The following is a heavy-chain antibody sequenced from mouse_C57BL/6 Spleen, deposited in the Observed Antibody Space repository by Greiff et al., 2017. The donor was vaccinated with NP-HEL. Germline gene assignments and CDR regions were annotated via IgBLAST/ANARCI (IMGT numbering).Heavy chain of an antibody. CDR2: IDPANGNT. CDR3: ARGTTVVANYFDY. V-gene: IGHV14-3*01. CDR1: GFNIKNTY. D-gene: IGHD1-1*01. Sequence: VQLKESVAELVRPGASVKLSCTASGFNIKNTYMHWVKQRPEQGLEWIGRIDPANGNTKYAPKFQGKATITADTSSNTAYLQLSSLTSEDTAIYYCARGTTVVANYFDYWGQGTTLTVSS. J-gene: IGHJ2*01.